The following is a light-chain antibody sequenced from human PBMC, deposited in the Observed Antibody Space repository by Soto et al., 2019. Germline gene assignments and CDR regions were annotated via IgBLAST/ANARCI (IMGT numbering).Light chain of an antibody. CDR3: QQYGSSPLIT. Sequence: EIVLTQSPGTLSLSPGERATLSCRASQSVSSIYFAWYQQKRGQAPRLLIYGVSSRATGIPARFSGSGSGTDFTLTISSLEPEDFAVYYCQQYGSSPLITFGQGTRLEI. V-gene: IGKV3-20*01. CDR1: QSVSSIY. CDR2: GVS. J-gene: IGKJ5*01.